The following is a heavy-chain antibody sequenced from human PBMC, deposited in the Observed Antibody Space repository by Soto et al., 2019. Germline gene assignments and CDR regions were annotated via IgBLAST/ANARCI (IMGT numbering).Heavy chain of an antibody. D-gene: IGHD3-22*01. J-gene: IGHJ4*02. CDR2: ISGSGGST. CDR3: AKDDHYYDSSGYCFDY. Sequence: GGSLSLSCAASGFTFSNYAMSWVRQAPGKGLEWVSAISGSGGSTYYADSVKGRFTISRDNSKNTLYLQMNSLRAEDTAVYYCAKDDHYYDSSGYCFDYWGQGTLVTVSS. V-gene: IGHV3-23*01. CDR1: GFTFSNYA.